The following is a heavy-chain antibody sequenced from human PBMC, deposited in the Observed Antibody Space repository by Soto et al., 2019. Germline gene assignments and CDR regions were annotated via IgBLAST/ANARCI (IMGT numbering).Heavy chain of an antibody. D-gene: IGHD2-15*01. Sequence: QVQLVEAGGGLVKPGGSLRLSCVASGFTFSDYYMSWIRQAPGKGLEWVSYISSASTFTKNADSVNGRFTISRDNAQNSLHLQMKSLRAEDTAVYYCAVGRKDSAAVGVAFDIWGQGSMVTVSS. V-gene: IGHV3-11*06. CDR3: AVGRKDSAAVGVAFDI. CDR1: GFTFSDYY. J-gene: IGHJ3*02. CDR2: ISSASTFT.